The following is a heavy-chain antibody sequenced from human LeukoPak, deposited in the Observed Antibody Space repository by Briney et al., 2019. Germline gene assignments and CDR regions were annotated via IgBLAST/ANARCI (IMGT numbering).Heavy chain of an antibody. V-gene: IGHV3-21*01. CDR1: GFTFSSYA. CDR2: ISSSSSYI. D-gene: IGHD3-22*01. J-gene: IGHJ4*02. CDR3: AREDSSGYYYYFDY. Sequence: GGSLRLSCAASGFTFSSYAMSWVRQAPGKGLEWVSSISSSSSYIYYADSVKGRFTISRDNAKNSLYLQMNSLRAEDTAVYYCAREDSSGYYYYFDYWGQGTLVTVSS.